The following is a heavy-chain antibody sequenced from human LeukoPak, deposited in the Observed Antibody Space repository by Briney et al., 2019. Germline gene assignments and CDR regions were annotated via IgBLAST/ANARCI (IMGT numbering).Heavy chain of an antibody. CDR2: ISYDGSDE. CDR3: ARDFTPEWFDIH. CDR1: GLAFSSYS. J-gene: IGHJ4*02. D-gene: IGHD3-3*01. Sequence: GGSLRLSCEASGLAFSSYSMHWVRQAPGKGLEWVGVISYDGSDEYYTDSVKGRSTISRDNSKNTVYLQMNSLRADDTAVYYCARDFTPEWFDIHWGQGTLVTVSS. V-gene: IGHV3-30*04.